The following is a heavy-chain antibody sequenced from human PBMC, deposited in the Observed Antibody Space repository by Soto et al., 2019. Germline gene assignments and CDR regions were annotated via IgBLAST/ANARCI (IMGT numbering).Heavy chain of an antibody. D-gene: IGHD2-15*01. V-gene: IGHV3-7*01. J-gene: IGHJ4*02. CDR1: GFTFSSYW. CDR3: ARLPLLCSGGSCYPPQYAY. CDR2: IKQDGSEK. Sequence: HPGGSLRLSCAASGFTFSSYWMSWVRQAPGKGLEWVANIKQDGSEKYYVDSVKGRFTISRDNAKNSLYLQMNSLRAEDTAVYYCARLPLLCSGGSCYPPQYAYWGQGSLVPVSS.